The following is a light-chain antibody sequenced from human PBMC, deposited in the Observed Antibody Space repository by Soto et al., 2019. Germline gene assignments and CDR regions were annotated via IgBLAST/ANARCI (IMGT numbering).Light chain of an antibody. CDR2: GAS. J-gene: IGKJ3*01. CDR3: QQYSSSPPEFT. V-gene: IGKV3-20*01. CDR1: QSVNSNY. Sequence: EIVLTQSPGTLSVSPGERVTLSCRASQSVNSNYLAWYQQRPGQAPRLLFFGASYRATGIPDRFSGSGSGTDFTLTISRLEPEDFAVYYCQQYSSSPPEFTFGPGTRVDSK.